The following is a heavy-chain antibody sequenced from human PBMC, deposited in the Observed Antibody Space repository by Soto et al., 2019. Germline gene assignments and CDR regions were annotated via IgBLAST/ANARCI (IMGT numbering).Heavy chain of an antibody. J-gene: IGHJ3*01. D-gene: IGHD1-7*01. CDR3: ARSLPGTYGAFDL. Sequence: EVPLVDSGGGLVQPGGSLRLSCAASEFTFRSYWMHWVRQSPGKGLVWVSRISGDGSSTNYADSVKGRFTISRDNAKNTVYLQIDSLRAEDTAVYYCARSLPGTYGAFDLWGQGTMVTVSS. V-gene: IGHV3-74*01. CDR1: EFTFRSYW. CDR2: ISGDGSST.